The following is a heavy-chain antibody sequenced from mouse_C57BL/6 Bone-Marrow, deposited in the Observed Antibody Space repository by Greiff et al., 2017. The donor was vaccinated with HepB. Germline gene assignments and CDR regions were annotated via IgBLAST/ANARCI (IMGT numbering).Heavy chain of an antibody. D-gene: IGHD1-1*01. J-gene: IGHJ3*01. CDR2: IWRGGST. V-gene: IGHV2-5*01. Sequence: QVQLKQSGPGLVQPSQSLSITCTVSGFSLTSYGVHWVRQSPGKGLEWLGVIWRGGSTDYNAASMSRLSITKDNSKSQVFFKMNSLQADDTAIYYCAKPGSSWGQGTLVTVSA. CDR3: AKPGSS. CDR1: GFSLTSYG.